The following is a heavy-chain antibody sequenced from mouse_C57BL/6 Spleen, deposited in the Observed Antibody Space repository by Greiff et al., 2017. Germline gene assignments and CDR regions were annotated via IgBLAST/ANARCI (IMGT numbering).Heavy chain of an antibody. V-gene: IGHV1-52*01. D-gene: IGHD1-1*01. CDR3: ARNTVVANYFDY. CDR1: GYTFTSYW. Sequence: QVQLQQPGAELVRPGSSVKLSCKASGYTFTSYWMHWVKQRPIQGLEWIGNIDPSDSETHYNQKFKDKDTLTVDKSSSTAYMQLSSLTSEDSAVYYCARNTVVANYFDYWGQGTTLTVSS. CDR2: IDPSDSET. J-gene: IGHJ2*01.